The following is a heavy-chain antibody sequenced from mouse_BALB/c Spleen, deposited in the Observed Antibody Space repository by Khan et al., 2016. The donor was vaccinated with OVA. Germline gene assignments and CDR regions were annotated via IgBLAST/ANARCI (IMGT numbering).Heavy chain of an antibody. CDR1: GFSLSDYG. J-gene: IGHJ4*01. V-gene: IGHV2-6-5*01. CDR3: AKGVWSYYYTMDY. Sequence: VQLQQSGPGLVAPSQNLSITCTVSGFSLSDYGVSWIRQPPGKGLEWLGVIWGGGSTYYNSALKSRLSISKDNSKSQVFLKMSRLQSDATAMFXYAKGVWSYYYTMDYWGQGTSVTVSS. CDR2: IWGGGST.